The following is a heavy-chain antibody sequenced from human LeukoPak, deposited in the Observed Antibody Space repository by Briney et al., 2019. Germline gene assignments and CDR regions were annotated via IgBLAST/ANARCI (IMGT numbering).Heavy chain of an antibody. CDR2: INPNSGGT. CDR1: GYTFTGYY. CDR3: ARCLYSSGWYYFDY. V-gene: IGHV1-2*06. J-gene: IGHJ4*02. Sequence: ASVKVSCKASGYTFTGYYMHWVRQAPGQGLEWMGRINPNSGGTNYAQKFQGRVTMTRDTSISIAYMELSRLRSDDTAVYYCARCLYSSGWYYFDYWGQGTLVTVSS. D-gene: IGHD6-19*01.